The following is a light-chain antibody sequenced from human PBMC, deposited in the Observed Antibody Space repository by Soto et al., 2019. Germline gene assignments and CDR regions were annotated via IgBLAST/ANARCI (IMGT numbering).Light chain of an antibody. Sequence: EIVLTQSPGTPSLSPGERATLSCRASQSVSSSYLAWYQQKPDQAPRPLIYGASSRAIGIPDRFSGSGSGTDFTLTISRLEPEDFAVYYCQQYGSSPWTFGQGTKVEIK. CDR3: QQYGSSPWT. CDR1: QSVSSSY. CDR2: GAS. V-gene: IGKV3-20*01. J-gene: IGKJ1*01.